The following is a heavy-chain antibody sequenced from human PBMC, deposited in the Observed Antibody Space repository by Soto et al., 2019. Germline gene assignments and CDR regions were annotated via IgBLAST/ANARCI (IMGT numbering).Heavy chain of an antibody. CDR3: AREGAHYAPFDL. D-gene: IGHD3-16*01. CDR2: IIPIFGTA. Sequence: QVQLVQSGAEVKKPGSSVKVSCKASGGTFSTDAISWVRQGPGQGLEWMGGIIPIFGTANNARKFQGRVTNDRDMSATTAYIEVTSLTSEDTAIYYCAREGAHYAPFDLWGQGTLVTVSS. J-gene: IGHJ4*02. V-gene: IGHV1-69*06. CDR1: GGTFSTDA.